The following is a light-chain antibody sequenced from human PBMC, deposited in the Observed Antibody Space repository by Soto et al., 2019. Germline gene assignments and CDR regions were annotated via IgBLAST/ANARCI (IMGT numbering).Light chain of an antibody. V-gene: IGKV3-11*01. Sequence: EIVLTQSPATLSLSPGERATLSCRASQSVSSYLAWYQQKPGQATRLLIYDASNRATGIPARFSGSWSGTDFTLTISSLEPEAFAVYYCQQRSNWPQLTFGGGTKVEIK. J-gene: IGKJ4*01. CDR2: DAS. CDR3: QQRSNWPQLT. CDR1: QSVSSY.